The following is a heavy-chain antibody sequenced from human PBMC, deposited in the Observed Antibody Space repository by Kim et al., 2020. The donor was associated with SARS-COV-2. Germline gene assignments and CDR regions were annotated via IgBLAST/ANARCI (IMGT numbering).Heavy chain of an antibody. J-gene: IGHJ4*02. D-gene: IGHD3-22*01. CDR3: ARHYYETSGYSIFDH. V-gene: IGHV3-23*01. Sequence: ADTVKGRCAMSRDSSKNTVSLQMKRLGAEDTALYYCARHYYETSGYSIFDHWGQGTLVTVSS.